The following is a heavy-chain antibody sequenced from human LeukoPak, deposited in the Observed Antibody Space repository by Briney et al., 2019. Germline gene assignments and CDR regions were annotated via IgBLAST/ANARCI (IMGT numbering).Heavy chain of an antibody. CDR2: ISGSGGST. V-gene: IGHV3-23*01. Sequence: GGSLRLSCAASGFTFSSYAMSWVRQAPGKGLEWVSAISGSGGSTYYADSVKGRFTISRDNSKNTLYLQMNSLRAEDTAVYYCAKGDHYDFWSGYFDYWGQGTLVTVSS. J-gene: IGHJ4*02. CDR1: GFTFSSYA. D-gene: IGHD3-3*01. CDR3: AKGDHYDFWSGYFDY.